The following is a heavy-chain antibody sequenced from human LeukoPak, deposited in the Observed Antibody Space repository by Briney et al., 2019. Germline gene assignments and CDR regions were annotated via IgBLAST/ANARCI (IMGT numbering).Heavy chain of an antibody. CDR2: VYYSGTT. CDR1: GGSIHTYY. V-gene: IGHV4-59*13. J-gene: IGHJ4*02. Sequence: SETLSPTCSVSGGSIHTYYWTWIRQPPGKGLEWIGNVYYSGTTYYNPSLKSRLTISVDTSKNQFSLKLNSVTAADTAVYFCASCRSGGSCYFVYWGQGTLVTVSS. D-gene: IGHD2-15*01. CDR3: ASCRSGGSCYFVY.